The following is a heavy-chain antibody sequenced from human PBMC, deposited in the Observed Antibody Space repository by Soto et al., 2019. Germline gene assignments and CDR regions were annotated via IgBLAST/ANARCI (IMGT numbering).Heavy chain of an antibody. V-gene: IGHV1-3*01. CDR3: ARGLGTGVPLRACHVAY. D-gene: IGHD3-10*01. J-gene: IGHJ4*02. CDR1: SSSFPNHA. Sequence: ASVKVSCKASSSSFPNHALHWVRLAPGKRLEWMGWINAGNGDTTYSVKSPARVTITRDTSADPAYMELRRVRPEGPPVHYCARGLGTGVPLRACHVAYWAPGT. CDR2: INAGNGDT.